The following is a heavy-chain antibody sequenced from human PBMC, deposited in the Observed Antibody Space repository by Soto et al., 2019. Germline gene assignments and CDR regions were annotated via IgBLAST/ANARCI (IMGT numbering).Heavy chain of an antibody. V-gene: IGHV4-34*01. CDR1: GGSFSGYY. Sequence: QVQLQQWGAGLLKPSETLSLTCAVYGGSFSGYYWSWIRQPPGKGLEWIGEINHSGSTNYNPSLKSRVTISVDTSKVQFSLKLSSVTAADTAVYYCARSLIAAAGTEWDWFDPWGQGTLVTVSS. CDR2: INHSGST. CDR3: ARSLIAAAGTEWDWFDP. J-gene: IGHJ5*02. D-gene: IGHD6-13*01.